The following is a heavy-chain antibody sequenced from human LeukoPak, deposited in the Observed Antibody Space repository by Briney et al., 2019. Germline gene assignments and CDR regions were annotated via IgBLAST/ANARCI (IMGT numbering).Heavy chain of an antibody. Sequence: SETLSLTCTVSGGSISTYHWSWIRQPPGKGLEWIGYIYNRGNTNHNPSLKSRVTISVDTSKNQFSLKLSSVTAADTAVYYCARGVITMVRGLIVRSYYFDYWGQGTLVTVSS. CDR2: IYNRGNT. D-gene: IGHD3-10*01. CDR1: GGSISTYH. J-gene: IGHJ4*02. V-gene: IGHV4-59*01. CDR3: ARGVITMVRGLIVRSYYFDY.